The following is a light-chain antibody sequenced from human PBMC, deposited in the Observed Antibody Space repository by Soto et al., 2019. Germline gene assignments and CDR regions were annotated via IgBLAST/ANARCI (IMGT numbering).Light chain of an antibody. V-gene: IGLV1-47*01. CDR1: SSNIGSNF. Sequence: QSVLTQPPSASGTPGQRVTISCSGSSSNIGSNFVYYWYQQLPGSAPKLLIYRSNQRPSGVPDRFSGSESGTSASLAIRGLRSEDEADYYCAAWDDSLSGPVLFGGGTQLTVL. J-gene: IGLJ2*01. CDR2: RSN. CDR3: AAWDDSLSGPVL.